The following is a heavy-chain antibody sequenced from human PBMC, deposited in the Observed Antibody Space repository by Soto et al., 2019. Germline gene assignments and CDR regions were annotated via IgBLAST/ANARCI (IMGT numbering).Heavy chain of an antibody. D-gene: IGHD2-21*01. CDR3: AHAYGGTSWPNDAFDV. CDR1: GFSLSADGVG. Sequence: QITLKESGPTLVKPTETLTLTCTFSGFSLSADGVGVGWIRQPPGKALEWLALIYWDDDQRYRPTLRRRLTITKDTSKNQVVLTMTNMDPVDTATYYCAHAYGGTSWPNDAFDVWGQGTMVTVSS. CDR2: IYWDDDQ. J-gene: IGHJ3*01. V-gene: IGHV2-5*02.